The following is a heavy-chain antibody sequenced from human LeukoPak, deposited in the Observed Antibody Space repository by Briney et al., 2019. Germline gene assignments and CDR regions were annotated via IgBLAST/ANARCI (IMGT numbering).Heavy chain of an antibody. CDR3: ARGQAAYYYDSSPGGY. CDR1: GYTFTSYG. CDR2: ISAYDGNT. D-gene: IGHD3-22*01. V-gene: IGHV1-18*01. Sequence: ASVKVSCKASGYTFTSYGTSWVRQAPGQGLEWMGWISAYDGNTNYAQKLQGRVTMTTDTSTSTAYMELRSLRSDDTAVYYCARGQAAYYYDSSPGGYWGQGTLVTVSS. J-gene: IGHJ4*02.